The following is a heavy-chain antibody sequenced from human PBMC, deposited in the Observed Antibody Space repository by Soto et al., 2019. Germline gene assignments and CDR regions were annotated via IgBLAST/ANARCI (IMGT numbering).Heavy chain of an antibody. V-gene: IGHV5-51*01. CDR2: IYPGDSDT. Sequence: GESLKISCKASGYSFIIYRIGWVRQMPGKGLEWMGIIYPGDSDTTYSPSFQGQVTISADKSISTAYLQWSSLKASDTAMYYCARRTGAGTFDYWGQGTLVTVSS. CDR3: ARRTGAGTFDY. J-gene: IGHJ4*02. D-gene: IGHD1-26*01. CDR1: GYSFIIYR.